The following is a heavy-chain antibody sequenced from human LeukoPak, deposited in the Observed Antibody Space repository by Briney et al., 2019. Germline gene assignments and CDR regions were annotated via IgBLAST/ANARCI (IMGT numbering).Heavy chain of an antibody. CDR1: GFTFSSYW. CDR3: ARDLGRYYMDV. Sequence: PGGSLRLSCAASGFTFSSYWMSWVRQAPGKGLGWVANIKQDGSEKYYVDSVKGRFTTSRDNAKNSLYLQMNSLRAEDTAVYYCARDLGRYYMDVWGKGTTVTVSS. J-gene: IGHJ6*03. CDR2: IKQDGSEK. V-gene: IGHV3-7*01.